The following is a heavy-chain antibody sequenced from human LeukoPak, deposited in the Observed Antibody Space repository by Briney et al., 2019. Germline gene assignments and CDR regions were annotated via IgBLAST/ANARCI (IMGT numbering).Heavy chain of an antibody. CDR1: GFTFSSYE. CDR3: ARGTFYFGY. Sequence: PGGSLRLSCAASGFTFSSYEMNWVRQAPGKGLEWVSYIGGSGSPIYYADSVNGRFTISRDNAKNSLYLQMNSLRAEDTAVYYCARGTFYFGYLGQGTMVTVCS. V-gene: IGHV3-48*03. CDR2: IGGSGSPI. J-gene: IGHJ4*02. D-gene: IGHD2/OR15-2a*01.